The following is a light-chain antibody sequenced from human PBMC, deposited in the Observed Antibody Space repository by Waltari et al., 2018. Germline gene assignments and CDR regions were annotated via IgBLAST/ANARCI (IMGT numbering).Light chain of an antibody. CDR3: QQYNNYPWT. CDR1: QNISIW. CDR2: RAS. J-gene: IGKJ1*01. V-gene: IGKV1-5*03. Sequence: DLQMTHSPSTPSASVGDRVTVTCRASQNISIWLAWYQQKSGKAPNLLIYRASSLESGVPSRFGGGGSGTEFTLTISSLQPDDFATYYCQQYNNYPWTFGQGTKVEI.